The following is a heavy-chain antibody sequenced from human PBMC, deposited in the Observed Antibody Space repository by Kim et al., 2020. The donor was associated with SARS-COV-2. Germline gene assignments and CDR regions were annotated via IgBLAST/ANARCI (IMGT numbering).Heavy chain of an antibody. CDR3: GKDNVAGGLDL. J-gene: IGHJ6*02. Sequence: RIGYADSVKGRFTISRDNVKNFLYLQMNSLRIEDTALYYCGKDNVAGGLDLGGQGTTVTVSS. V-gene: IGHV3-9*01. CDR2: RI. D-gene: IGHD2-21*01.